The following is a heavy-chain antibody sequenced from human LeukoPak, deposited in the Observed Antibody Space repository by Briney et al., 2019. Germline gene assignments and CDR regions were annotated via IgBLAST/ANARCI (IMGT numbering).Heavy chain of an antibody. Sequence: GESLMISCKGSGYSFTSYWIGWVRQMPGKGLEWMGIIYPGDSDTRYSTSFQGQVTISADKSISTAYLQWSSLKASDTAMYYCARFMGPYCGGDCYDAFDIWGQGTMVTVSS. D-gene: IGHD2-21*01. V-gene: IGHV5-51*01. J-gene: IGHJ3*02. CDR1: GYSFTSYW. CDR3: ARFMGPYCGGDCYDAFDI. CDR2: IYPGDSDT.